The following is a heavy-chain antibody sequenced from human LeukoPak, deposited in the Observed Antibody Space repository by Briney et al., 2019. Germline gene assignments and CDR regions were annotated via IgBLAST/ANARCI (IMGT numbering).Heavy chain of an antibody. D-gene: IGHD6-19*01. CDR3: ARGPSSGWYPPGYFDY. CDR1: GESLNSYY. V-gene: IGHV4-34*01. Sequence: PSETLSLTCAVYGESLNSYYWSWVRQPPGEGLEWIGEIYESGTTKYNPSLKSRVAISMVPSKQQFSLRLSSVTAADTAVYYCARGPSSGWYPPGYFDYWGQGTLVTVSS. J-gene: IGHJ4*02. CDR2: IYESGTT.